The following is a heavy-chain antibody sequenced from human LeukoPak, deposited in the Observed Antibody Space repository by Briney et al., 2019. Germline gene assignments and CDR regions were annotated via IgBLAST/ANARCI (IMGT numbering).Heavy chain of an antibody. V-gene: IGHV3-48*03. CDR2: ISSSGSTI. CDR1: GFTFSRYE. J-gene: IGHJ4*02. CDR3: ARRRLGSVYFEEYYFDY. D-gene: IGHD5/OR15-5a*01. Sequence: GGSLRLSCAASGFTFSRYEMNWVRQAPGKGLEWVSYISSSGSTIYYADPVKGRFTISRDNAKNSLYLQMNSLRAEDTAVYYCARRRLGSVYFEEYYFDYWGQGTLVTVSS.